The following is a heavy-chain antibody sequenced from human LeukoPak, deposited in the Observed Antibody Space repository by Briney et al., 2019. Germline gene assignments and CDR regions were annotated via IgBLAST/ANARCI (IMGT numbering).Heavy chain of an antibody. CDR3: VRENYSSGWYGIIDY. J-gene: IGHJ4*02. CDR1: GDSISSYY. CDR2: IYYSGNT. Sequence: SETLSLTCTVSGDSISSYYWSWIRQPPGKGLEWIGYIYYSGNTNYNPSLKSRVTISVDTSKNQFSLKLSSVTAADTAVYYCVRENYSSGWYGIIDYWGQGTLVTVSS. V-gene: IGHV4-59*01. D-gene: IGHD6-19*01.